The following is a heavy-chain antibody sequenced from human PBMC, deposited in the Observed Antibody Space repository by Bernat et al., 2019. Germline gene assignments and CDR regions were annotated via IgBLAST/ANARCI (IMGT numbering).Heavy chain of an antibody. V-gene: IGHV4-59*04. CDR1: GGSISSYY. J-gene: IGHJ3*02. D-gene: IGHD6-19*01. CDR2: IYYSGST. CDR3: ARQRAIAVADPDAFDI. Sequence: QVQLQESGPGLVKPSETLSLTCTVSGGSISSYYWSWIRQPPGKGLEWIGYIYYSGSTYHNPSLKSRVTISVDTSKNQFSLKLSSVTAADTAVYYCARQRAIAVADPDAFDIWGQGTMVTVSS.